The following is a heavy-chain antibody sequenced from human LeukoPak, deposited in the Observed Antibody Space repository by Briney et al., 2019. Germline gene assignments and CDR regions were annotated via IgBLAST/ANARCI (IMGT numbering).Heavy chain of an antibody. CDR3: ASPSLDFWSGYPPYYFDY. J-gene: IGHJ4*02. D-gene: IGHD3-3*01. V-gene: IGHV1-69*13. CDR1: GGTFSSYA. CDR2: IIPIFGTA. Sequence: ASVKVSCKASGGTFSSYAISWVRQAPGQGLEWMGGIIPIFGTANYAQKFQGRVTITADDSTSTAYMELSSLRSEDTAVYYCASPSLDFWSGYPPYYFDYWGQGTLVTVSS.